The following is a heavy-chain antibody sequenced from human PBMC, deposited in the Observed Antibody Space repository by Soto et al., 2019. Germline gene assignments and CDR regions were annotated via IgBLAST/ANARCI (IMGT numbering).Heavy chain of an antibody. D-gene: IGHD6-6*01. CDR3: ARPKGSSVGHYGMDV. CDR2: IYYSGST. J-gene: IGHJ6*02. Sequence: SETLSLTCTVSGGSISSSSYYWGWIRQPPGKGLEWIGSIYYSGSTYYNPSLKSRVTISVDTSKNQFSLELSSVTAADTAVYYCARPKGSSVGHYGMDVWGQGTTVTVSS. V-gene: IGHV4-39*01. CDR1: GGSISSSSYY.